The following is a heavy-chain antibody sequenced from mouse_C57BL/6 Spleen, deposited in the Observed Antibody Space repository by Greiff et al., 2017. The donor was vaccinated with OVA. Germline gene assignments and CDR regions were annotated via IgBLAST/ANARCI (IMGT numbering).Heavy chain of an antibody. V-gene: IGHV5-16*01. CDR1: GFTFSDYY. CDR2: INYDGSST. CDR3: ARDSYGSFAY. D-gene: IGHD1-1*01. J-gene: IGHJ3*01. Sequence: EVNLVESEGGLVQPGSSMKLSCTASGFTFSDYYMAWVRQVPEKGLEWVANINYDGSSTYYLDSLKSRFIISRDNAKNILYLQMSSLKSEDTATYYCARDSYGSFAYWGQGTLVTVSA.